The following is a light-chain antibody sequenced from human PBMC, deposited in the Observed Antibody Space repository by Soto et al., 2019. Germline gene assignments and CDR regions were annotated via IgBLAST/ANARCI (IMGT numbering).Light chain of an antibody. CDR1: QSLSSNY. CDR3: RQYGSSLFT. Sequence: EIVLTQSPGTLSLSPGERATLSCRASQSLSSNYLAWYQQKPGQAPRLLIYGASTRATGIPYRFSGSGSGTDVAHIISRLEPEDCAVYYCRQYGSSLFTFGPGKKVDIK. CDR2: GAS. V-gene: IGKV3-20*01. J-gene: IGKJ3*01.